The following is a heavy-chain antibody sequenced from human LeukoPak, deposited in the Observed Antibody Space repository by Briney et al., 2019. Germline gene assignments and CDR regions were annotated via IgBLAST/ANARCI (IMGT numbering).Heavy chain of an antibody. V-gene: IGHV3-23*01. Sequence: GGSLRLSCAASGFTFSSYAMSWVRQAPGKGLEWVSTISASGGSTSYADSVKGRFTISRDNSKNTLYLQINSLRAEDTALYYCATTIGDYWGQGTLVTVSS. J-gene: IGHJ4*02. CDR3: ATTIGDY. CDR2: ISASGGST. D-gene: IGHD3-10*01. CDR1: GFTFSSYA.